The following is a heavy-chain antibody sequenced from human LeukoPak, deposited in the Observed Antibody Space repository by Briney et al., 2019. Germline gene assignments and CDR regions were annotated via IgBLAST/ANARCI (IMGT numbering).Heavy chain of an antibody. CDR2: IKKTGSET. D-gene: IGHD2-15*01. Sequence: EASVKVSCKASGYTFTSYGISWVRQAPGKGLEWVAYIKKTGSETYYVDSVKGRFTITRDNTRNSLFLQMYSLRAEDTAVYFCAREDGYCSGGNCYSYFDSWGQGTLVTVSS. V-gene: IGHV3-7*01. J-gene: IGHJ4*02. CDR3: AREDGYCSGGNCYSYFDS. CDR1: GYTFTSYG.